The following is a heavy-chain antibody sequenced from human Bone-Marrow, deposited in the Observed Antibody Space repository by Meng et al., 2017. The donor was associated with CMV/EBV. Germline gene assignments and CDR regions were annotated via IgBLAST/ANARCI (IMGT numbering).Heavy chain of an antibody. CDR1: GDTFSSYA. J-gene: IGHJ6*02. D-gene: IGHD5-24*01. Sequence: SVKVSCKASGDTFSSYAISWVRQAPGQGLEWMGGIIPIFGTANYAQKFQGRVTITTDESTSTAYMELSSLRSEDTVVYYCAREWLQSLYYYGMDVWGQGTTVTVSS. CDR3: AREWLQSLYYYGMDV. CDR2: IIPIFGTA. V-gene: IGHV1-69*05.